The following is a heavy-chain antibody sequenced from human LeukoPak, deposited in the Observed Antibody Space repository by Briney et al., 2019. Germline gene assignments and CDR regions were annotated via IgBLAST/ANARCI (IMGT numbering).Heavy chain of an antibody. V-gene: IGHV3-23*01. CDR3: AKDAIGQYRTYYFDH. CDR1: GFSFSNFA. J-gene: IGHJ4*02. CDR2: MSGSGGSR. Sequence: GGSLRLSCEVSGFSFSNFAMSWVRKAAGKGLEWVSAMSGSGGSRYYAGSVQGRFTISRDNSKNTLYLQMNSLRAEATAVSYFAKDAIGQYRTYYFDHWGQGTLVPASS. D-gene: IGHD1-1*01.